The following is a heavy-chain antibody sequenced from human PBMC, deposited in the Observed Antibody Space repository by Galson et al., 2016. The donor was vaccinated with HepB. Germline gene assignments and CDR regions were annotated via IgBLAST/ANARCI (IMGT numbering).Heavy chain of an antibody. CDR3: ARAVGSHSRSWLL. CDR1: GGTFSNNV. Sequence: SVKVSCKASGGTFSNNVFSWVRQAPGQGLEWMGGINPMFGTGNSAQKFQGRVTITADKSTSTDYMELSSLRSEDTAMYYCARAVGSHSRSWLLWGQGTLVTVSS. V-gene: IGHV1-69*06. J-gene: IGHJ4*02. D-gene: IGHD6-13*01. CDR2: INPMFGTG.